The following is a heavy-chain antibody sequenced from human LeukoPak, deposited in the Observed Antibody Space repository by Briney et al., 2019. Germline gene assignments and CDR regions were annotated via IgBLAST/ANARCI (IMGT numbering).Heavy chain of an antibody. J-gene: IGHJ6*02. CDR1: GGSFSGYY. CDR2: INHSGST. CDR3: ARGTKKYCSGGSCAKYYYYYYGMDV. V-gene: IGHV4-34*01. D-gene: IGHD2-15*01. Sequence: SETLSLTCAVYGGSFSGYYWSWIRQPPGKGLEWIGEINHSGSTNYNPSLKSRVTISVDTSKNQFSLKLSSVTAADTAVYYCARGTKKYCSGGSCAKYYYYYYGMDVWGQGTTVTVSS.